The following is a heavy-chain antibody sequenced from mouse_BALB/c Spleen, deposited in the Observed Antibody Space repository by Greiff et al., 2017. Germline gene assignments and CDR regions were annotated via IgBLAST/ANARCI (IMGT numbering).Heavy chain of an antibody. CDR1: GYSITSDYA. CDR2: ISYSGST. J-gene: IGHJ4*01. V-gene: IGHV3-2*02. D-gene: IGHD4-1*01. Sequence: EVQRVESGPGLVKPSQSLSLTCTVTGYSITSDYAWNWIRQFPGNKLEWMGYISYSGSTSYNPSLKSRISITRDTSKNQFFLQLNSVTTEDTATYYCARQNWDYAMDYWGQGTSVTVSS. CDR3: ARQNWDYAMDY.